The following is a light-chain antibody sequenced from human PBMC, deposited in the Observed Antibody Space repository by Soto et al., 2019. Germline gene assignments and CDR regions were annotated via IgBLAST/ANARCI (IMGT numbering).Light chain of an antibody. J-gene: IGLJ1*01. CDR2: DVS. Sequence: QSVLTQHASVSGSPGQSNTISCTGTSSDVGGYNYVSWYQQHPGKAPKLMIYDVSNRPSGVSNRFSGSKSGNTASLTISGLQAEDEADYYCSSYTSSSTRVFGTGTKVTVL. V-gene: IGLV2-14*01. CDR3: SSYTSSSTRV. CDR1: SSDVGGYNY.